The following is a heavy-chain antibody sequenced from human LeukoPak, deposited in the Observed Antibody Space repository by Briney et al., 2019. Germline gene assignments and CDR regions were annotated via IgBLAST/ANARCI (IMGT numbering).Heavy chain of an antibody. CDR2: IRRRAYGGAA. CDR1: GFAFYDFA. V-gene: IGHV3-49*04. CDR3: SRNGLVDFDY. J-gene: IGHJ4*02. Sequence: GGSLRLSCTPSGFAFYDFAMSWVRQPAGKGREWVGFIRRRAYGGAAEYAASVKGRFIISRDDSKGIAYLQMNSLKTEDTAVYYCSRNGLVDFDYWGQGSRVIVSP.